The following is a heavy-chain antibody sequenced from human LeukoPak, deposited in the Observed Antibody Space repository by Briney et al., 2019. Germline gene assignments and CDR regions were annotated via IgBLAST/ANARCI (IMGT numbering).Heavy chain of an antibody. CDR1: GGSFSGYY. D-gene: IGHD2-2*01. CDR2: INHSGST. J-gene: IGHJ4*02. Sequence: SETLSLTCAVYGGSFSGYYWSWIRQPPGNGLEWIGEINHSGSTNYNPSLKSRVTISVDTSKNQFSLKLSSVTAADTAVYYCARGYQLLRYWGQGTLVTVSS. CDR3: ARGYQLLRY. V-gene: IGHV4-34*01.